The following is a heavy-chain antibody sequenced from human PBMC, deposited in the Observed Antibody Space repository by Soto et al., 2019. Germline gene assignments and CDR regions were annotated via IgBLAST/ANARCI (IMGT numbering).Heavy chain of an antibody. CDR3: APYTARETALAFDY. D-gene: IGHD5-18*01. Sequence: QLQLQESGPGLVKPSETLSLTCTVSGGSISSSSYYWGWIRQPPGKGLEWIGSIYYSGSTYYNPSLKSRVTISVDTSKNQFSLKLSSVTAADTAVYYCAPYTARETALAFDYWGQGTLVTVSS. CDR1: GGSISSSSYY. J-gene: IGHJ4*02. V-gene: IGHV4-39*01. CDR2: IYYSGST.